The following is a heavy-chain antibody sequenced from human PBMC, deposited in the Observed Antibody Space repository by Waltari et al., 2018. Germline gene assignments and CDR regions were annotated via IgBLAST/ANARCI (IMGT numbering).Heavy chain of an antibody. J-gene: IGHJ3*02. CDR1: GGSISSGGYY. CDR3: ARVSPWREQWLEGGAFDI. Sequence: QVQLQESGPGLVKPSQTLSLTCTVSGGSISSGGYYWSWIRQHPGKGLEWIGYIYYSGRTYYNPSLKSRVTISVDTSKNQFSLKLSSVTAADTAVYYCARVSPWREQWLEGGAFDIWGQGTMVTVSS. V-gene: IGHV4-31*03. CDR2: IYYSGRT. D-gene: IGHD6-19*01.